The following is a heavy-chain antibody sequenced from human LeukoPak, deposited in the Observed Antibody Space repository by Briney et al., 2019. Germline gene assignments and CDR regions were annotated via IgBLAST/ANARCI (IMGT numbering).Heavy chain of an antibody. J-gene: IGHJ3*02. CDR1: GDSVSGYY. V-gene: IGHV4-59*02. CDR3: AGCYRRGAFDI. D-gene: IGHD2-15*01. Sequence: SETLSLTCIVSGDSVSGYYWSWIRQPPGKGLEWIGYIYHSGSTYYNPSLKSRVTISVDRSKNQFSLKLSSVTAADTAVYYCAGCYRRGAFDIWGQGTMVTVSS. CDR2: IYHSGST.